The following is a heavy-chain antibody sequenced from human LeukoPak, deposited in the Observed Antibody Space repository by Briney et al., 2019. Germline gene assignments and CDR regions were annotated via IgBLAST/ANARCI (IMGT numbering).Heavy chain of an antibody. V-gene: IGHV3-21*01. CDR2: ISSSSSYI. Sequence: GGSLRLSCAASGFTFSSYSMNWVRQAPGKGLEWVSSISSSSSYIYYADSVKGRFPISRDNAKNSLYLQMNSLRAEDTAVYYCARDPYSSSWSPSNWFDPWGQGTLVTVSS. J-gene: IGHJ5*02. CDR1: GFTFSSYS. D-gene: IGHD6-13*01. CDR3: ARDPYSSSWSPSNWFDP.